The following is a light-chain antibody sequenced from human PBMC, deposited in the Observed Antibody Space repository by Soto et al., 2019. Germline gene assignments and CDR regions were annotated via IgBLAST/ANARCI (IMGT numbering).Light chain of an antibody. CDR2: GAS. Sequence: ELVLTQSPGTLSLSPGERATLSCRASQSVISTYLAWYQQKPGQAPRLLIYGASSRATGIPDRFSASGSGTNSTLTITRLEPEDFALYYCQAYGSSHTVGQGTRLEIK. CDR3: QAYGSSHT. CDR1: QSVISTY. J-gene: IGKJ5*01. V-gene: IGKV3-20*01.